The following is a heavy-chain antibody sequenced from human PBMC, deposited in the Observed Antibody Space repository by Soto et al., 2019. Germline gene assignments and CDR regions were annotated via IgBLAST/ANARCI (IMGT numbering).Heavy chain of an antibody. V-gene: IGHV1-2*02. Sequence: QVQLVQSGSEVKEPGASVKVSCKASGYTFTGYYVLWVRQAPGQGPECMGWINPYTGGTNYAQKFQGRVTMTRDTSISTAYMELSKLISDDTAMYYCARAVGIGVTGLDLWGPGTFVTVS. CDR2: INPYTGGT. J-gene: IGHJ5*02. CDR1: GYTFTGYY. CDR3: ARAVGIGVTGLDL. D-gene: IGHD2-21*02.